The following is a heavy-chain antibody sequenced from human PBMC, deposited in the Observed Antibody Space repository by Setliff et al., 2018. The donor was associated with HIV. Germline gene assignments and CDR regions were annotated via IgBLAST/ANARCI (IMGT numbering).Heavy chain of an antibody. D-gene: IGHD2-2*01. Sequence: GESLRLSCAASGFTFSRYSMSWGRQAPGKGLEWVSYISSSSDTIYYADSVKGRFTISRDNARNSLYLQMNSLRAEDTAVYYCARASFPRYCSITSCFEKGWFDPWGQGTLVTVSS. CDR2: ISSSSDTI. CDR3: ARASFPRYCSITSCFEKGWFDP. CDR1: GFTFSRYS. V-gene: IGHV3-48*01. J-gene: IGHJ5*02.